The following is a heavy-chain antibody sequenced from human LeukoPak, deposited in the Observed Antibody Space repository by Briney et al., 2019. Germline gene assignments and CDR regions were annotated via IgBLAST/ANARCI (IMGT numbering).Heavy chain of an antibody. CDR2: ISYDGSNK. V-gene: IGHV3-30-3*02. CDR3: AKGTKPVMTIPDY. J-gene: IGHJ4*02. D-gene: IGHD1/OR15-1a*01. Sequence: GGSLRLSCAASGFTFSGYPIHWVRQAPGKGLEWVAVISYDGSNKYYADSVKGRFTISRDNAKNSLFLQMNSLRAEDTAMYYCAKGTKPVMTIPDYWGQGILVTVSS. CDR1: GFTFSGYP.